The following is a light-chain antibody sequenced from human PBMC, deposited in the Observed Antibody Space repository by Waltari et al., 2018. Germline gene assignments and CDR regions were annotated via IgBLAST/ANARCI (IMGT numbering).Light chain of an antibody. Sequence: IVLTQSPGTLSLSPGERATLSCRASQSVSRSLAWYQQKPGQAPKLLIYGASTRATVIPDRFTGSGSGTDFSLTISSLEPEDFAIYFCQHYVRLPATFGQGTKLEIK. CDR2: GAS. CDR3: QHYVRLPAT. J-gene: IGKJ1*01. V-gene: IGKV3-20*01. CDR1: QSVSRS.